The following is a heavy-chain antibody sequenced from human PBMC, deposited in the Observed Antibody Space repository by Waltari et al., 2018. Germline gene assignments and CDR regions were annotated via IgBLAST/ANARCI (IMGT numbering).Heavy chain of an antibody. CDR3: ARGSGVDS. Sequence: TFSSYVKSWVRQAPGKGLEWVSSISDAGGIINYADYVKGRFIISRDNSKNTLDLQMNSLRADDTAVYDCARGSGVDSWGQGTLVTISS. CDR1: TFSSYV. V-gene: IGHV3-23*01. J-gene: IGHJ4*02. CDR2: ISDAGGII. D-gene: IGHD7-27*01.